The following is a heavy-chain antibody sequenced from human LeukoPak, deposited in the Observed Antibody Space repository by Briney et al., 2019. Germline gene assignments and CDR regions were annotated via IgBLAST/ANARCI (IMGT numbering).Heavy chain of an antibody. Sequence: PSQTLSLTCTVSGGSISSGGYWWSCIRQHPGKGLEWMGYIYYSGSTYYNPSLKSRVTMPVDTSKNQFSLKLSSVTAADTAVYYCARAILTPSGYVWYFDLWGRGTLVTVSS. CDR1: GGSISSGGYW. V-gene: IGHV4-31*03. J-gene: IGHJ2*01. CDR3: ARAILTPSGYVWYFDL. D-gene: IGHD3-3*01. CDR2: IYYSGST.